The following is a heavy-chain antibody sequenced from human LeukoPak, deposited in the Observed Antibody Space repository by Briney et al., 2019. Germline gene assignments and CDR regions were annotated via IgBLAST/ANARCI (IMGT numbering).Heavy chain of an antibody. J-gene: IGHJ6*02. CDR3: AREGAHYGVTGDV. D-gene: IGHD3-10*01. Sequence: ASVKVSCKASGYSFTRYGINWVRQAPGQGLEWMGWISAYNGNTKYAQRVQGRVTMTTDTSTTTAYMELRSLRSDDSAVYFCAREGAHYGVTGDVWGQGTTVTVSS. CDR1: GYSFTRYG. CDR2: ISAYNGNT. V-gene: IGHV1-18*01.